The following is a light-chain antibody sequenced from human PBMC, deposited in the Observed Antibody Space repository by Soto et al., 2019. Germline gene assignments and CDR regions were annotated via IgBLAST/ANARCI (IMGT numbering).Light chain of an antibody. Sequence: QSVLTQPPSVSGAPGQRVTISCTGTSSNIGADYDVHWYQKLPGTAPKLLIYDNNNRPSGIPDRFSGSKSGTSASLAITGLQAEDEGEYFCQSYDSSLSSHVVFGGGTKVTVL. V-gene: IGLV1-40*01. J-gene: IGLJ2*01. CDR2: DNN. CDR3: QSYDSSLSSHVV. CDR1: SSNIGADYD.